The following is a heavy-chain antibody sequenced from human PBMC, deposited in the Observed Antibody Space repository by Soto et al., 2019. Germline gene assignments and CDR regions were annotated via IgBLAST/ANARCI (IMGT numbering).Heavy chain of an antibody. J-gene: IGHJ4*02. CDR3: AADRKIVGTIGAFDF. CDR2: SAPEEGQP. Sequence: ASVKVSCKVPENTLTELTIDWLRQAPGKGLEWMGRSAPEEGQPIYPQKFQGRVSMTEDPSTDTAYMELTSLRFEDTAVYFCAADRKIVGTIGAFDFWGQ. V-gene: IGHV1-24*01. CDR1: ENTLTELT. D-gene: IGHD1-26*01.